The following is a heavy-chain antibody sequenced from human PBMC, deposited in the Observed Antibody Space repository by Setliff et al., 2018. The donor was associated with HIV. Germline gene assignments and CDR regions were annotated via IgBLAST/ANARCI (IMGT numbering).Heavy chain of an antibody. D-gene: IGHD3-22*01. CDR3: ARAGVYYDSSGYCIDY. V-gene: IGHV3-21*01. CDR1: GFTFSSYS. Sequence: GGSLRPSCAASGFTFSSYSMNWVRQAPGKGLEWVSSISSGSSYIYYAESVKGRFTISRDNAKNSLYLQMNSLRAEDTAVYYCARAGVYYDSSGYCIDYWGQGTLVTVSS. CDR2: ISSGSSYI. J-gene: IGHJ4*02.